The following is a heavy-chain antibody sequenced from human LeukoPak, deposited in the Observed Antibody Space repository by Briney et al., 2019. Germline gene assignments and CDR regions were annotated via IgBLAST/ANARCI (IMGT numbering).Heavy chain of an antibody. CDR3: ARDQNYYGSGTKMPEY. J-gene: IGHJ4*02. CDR2: TSYDGSDK. D-gene: IGHD3-10*01. V-gene: IGHV3-30-3*01. CDR1: GFTFSSYE. Sequence: PGGSLRLSCAASGFTFSSYETNWVRQAPGKGLEWVAATSYDGSDKYYADSVKGRFTISRDHSKNTLYLQMNGLRVEDTALYYCARDQNYYGSGTKMPEYWGQGTLVTVSS.